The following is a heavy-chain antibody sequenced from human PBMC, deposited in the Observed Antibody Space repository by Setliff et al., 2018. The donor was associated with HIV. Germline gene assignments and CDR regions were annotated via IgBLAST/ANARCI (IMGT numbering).Heavy chain of an antibody. J-gene: IGHJ5*01. V-gene: IGHV3-48*01. Sequence: SLRLSCAGSGFLFSNSILTWVRQAPGQGLEWVSYIALGSTTIYYGDSVRGRFTISRDDARNMVFLQMNSLRAEDTAVYYCSRWPFDSWGQGTQVTVSS. CDR3: SRWPFDS. CDR1: GFLFSNSI. CDR2: IALGSTTI. D-gene: IGHD2-15*01.